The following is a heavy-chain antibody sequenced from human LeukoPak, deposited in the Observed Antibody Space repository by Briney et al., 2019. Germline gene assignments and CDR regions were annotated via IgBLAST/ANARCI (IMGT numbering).Heavy chain of an antibody. D-gene: IGHD2-21*01. J-gene: IGHJ6*03. CDR1: GFPFSSPG. CDR3: ARAGIVGLYYYYMDV. CDR2: IWYDGSNQ. V-gene: IGHV3-33*08. Sequence: PGGSLRLSCAASGFPFSSPGTDWVRQAPGKGLEWVALIWYDGSNQYYADSVKGRFTISRDNSKNTLYLQMNSLRAEDTAVYYCARAGIVGLYYYYMDVWGKGTTVTVSS.